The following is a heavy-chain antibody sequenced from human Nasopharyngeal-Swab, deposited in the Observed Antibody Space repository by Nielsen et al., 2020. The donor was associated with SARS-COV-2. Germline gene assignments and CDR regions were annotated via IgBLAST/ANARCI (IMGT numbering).Heavy chain of an antibody. J-gene: IGHJ6*03. CDR2: INHSGIT. Sequence: SETLSLTCTVSGGSISSYYWSWIRQPPGKGLQWIGYINHSGITKYNPSLKSRVTISLDTSKNQLSLKLSSVTAADTAVYYCARHAPPVYYYYMDVWGKGTTVTVSS. V-gene: IGHV4-59*13. D-gene: IGHD2-2*01. CDR1: GGSISSYY. CDR3: ARHAPPVYYYYMDV.